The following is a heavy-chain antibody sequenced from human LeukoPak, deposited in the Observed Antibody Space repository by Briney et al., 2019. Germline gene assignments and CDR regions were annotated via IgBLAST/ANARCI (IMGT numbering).Heavy chain of an antibody. CDR2: ISTSGST. Sequence: SETLSLTCTVSGGSISSGRYYWSWIRQPAGKRLEWIGRISTSGSTNSNPSLKSRVTMSLDTSKNQFSLNLSSVTATDTAVYYCARELPSPNDHHYFDYWGQGTLVTVSS. D-gene: IGHD1-1*01. J-gene: IGHJ4*02. CDR1: GGSISSGRYY. V-gene: IGHV4-61*02. CDR3: ARELPSPNDHHYFDY.